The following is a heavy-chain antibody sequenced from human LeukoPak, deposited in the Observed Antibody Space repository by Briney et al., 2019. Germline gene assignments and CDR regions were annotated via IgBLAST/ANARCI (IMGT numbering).Heavy chain of an antibody. CDR3: TTDTFPVTTALVVSFYYYYGMDV. CDR1: GFTFSNAW. J-gene: IGHJ6*02. Sequence: GGSLRLSCAASGFTFSNAWVSWVRQAPGRGLEWVGRIKSKTVGGTTDYAAPVKGRFTISRDDSKNTLYLQMNSLKTEDTAVYYCTTDTFPVTTALVVSFYYYYGMDVWGQGTTVTVSS. V-gene: IGHV3-15*01. D-gene: IGHD2-8*02. CDR2: IKSKTVGGTT.